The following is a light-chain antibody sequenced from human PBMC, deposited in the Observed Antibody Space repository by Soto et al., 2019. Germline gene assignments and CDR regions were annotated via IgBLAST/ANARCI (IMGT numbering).Light chain of an antibody. Sequence: QAVLTQPPSASGTHGQRVTISCSGCISNIGSNPVYWHQHLPGTAPKLLVYRNNQRPSGVPDRFSDSKSGTSAFLAISGLRHENEADYYCAALNDRLSFDVFGNGNKPTVL. J-gene: IGLJ1*01. CDR2: RNN. CDR3: AALNDRLSFDV. CDR1: ISNIGSNP. V-gene: IGLV1-47*01.